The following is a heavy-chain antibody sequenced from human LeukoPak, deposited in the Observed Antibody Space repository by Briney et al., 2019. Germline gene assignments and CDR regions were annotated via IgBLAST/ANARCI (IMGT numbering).Heavy chain of an antibody. Sequence: SETLSLTCTVSGGSISSYYWSWIRQPPGKGLEWIGYIYYSGSTNYNPSLKSRVTISVDTSKNQFSLKLSSVTAADTAVYYCARGSGGGYSGYPTYYFDYWGQGTLVTVSS. D-gene: IGHD5-12*01. CDR2: IYYSGST. V-gene: IGHV4-59*01. CDR3: ARGSGGGYSGYPTYYFDY. J-gene: IGHJ4*02. CDR1: GGSISSYY.